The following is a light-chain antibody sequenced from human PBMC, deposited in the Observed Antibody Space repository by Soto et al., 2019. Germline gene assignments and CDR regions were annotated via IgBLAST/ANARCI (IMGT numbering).Light chain of an antibody. CDR2: DNN. Sequence: QSLLTQPPSVSAAPGQKVTMSCSGSNSNIGNNYVSWYQQLPGTAPKLLIYDNNKRPSGIPDRFSGSKSGTSATLGITGLQTGDEADYYCGTWDSSLSTVVFGGGTKLTVL. J-gene: IGLJ2*01. CDR1: NSNIGNNY. CDR3: GTWDSSLSTVV. V-gene: IGLV1-51*01.